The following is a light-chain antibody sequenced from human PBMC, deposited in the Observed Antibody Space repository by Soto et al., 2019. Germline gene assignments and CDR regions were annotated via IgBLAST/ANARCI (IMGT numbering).Light chain of an antibody. CDR2: YDT. Sequence: SYELTQSPSVSVAPGETASITCGGDNIGNRDVHWYQKRTGQAPVAVIYYDTNRPSGVPDRFSGYTSVNTATLTITRVEAGDEADYYCQVWASSSGVFGGGTKLTV. CDR1: NIGNRD. J-gene: IGLJ3*02. V-gene: IGLV3-21*04. CDR3: QVWASSSGV.